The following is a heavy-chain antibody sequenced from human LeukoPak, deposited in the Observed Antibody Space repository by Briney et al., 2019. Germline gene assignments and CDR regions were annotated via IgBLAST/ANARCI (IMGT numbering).Heavy chain of an antibody. CDR1: GGSISSFY. J-gene: IGHJ4*02. CDR2: IDYSGTT. D-gene: IGHD6-13*01. Sequence: SETLSLTCTVSGGSISSFYWNWIRQPPGKGLEWIGYIDYSGTTNFNPSLKRRVTISVDTSNNQFSLRVRSVPAADTAVSYCASSRWYNGYFDYWGQGTLVSVS. V-gene: IGHV4-59*01. CDR3: ASSRWYNGYFDY.